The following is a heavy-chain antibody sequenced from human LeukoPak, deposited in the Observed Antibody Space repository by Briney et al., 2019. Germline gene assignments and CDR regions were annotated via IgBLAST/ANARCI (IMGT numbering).Heavy chain of an antibody. J-gene: IGHJ4*02. D-gene: IGHD3-16*01. CDR2: IYHSGST. V-gene: IGHV4-38-2*01. CDR1: GYSISSGYY. CDR3: ARRLRHFDS. Sequence: SETLSLTCAVSGYSISSGYYWGWIRQPPGKGLEWIGSIYHSGSTYYNPSLKSRVTIFADTSKNQFSLKLRSVTAADTAMYFCARRLRHFDSWGQGTLVTVSS.